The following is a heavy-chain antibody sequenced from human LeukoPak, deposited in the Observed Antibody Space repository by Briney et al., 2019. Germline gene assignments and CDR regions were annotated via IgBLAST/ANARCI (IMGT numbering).Heavy chain of an antibody. CDR2: IKSKTDGGTT. CDR3: TTDGWELERAFDY. CDR1: GFTFSDYN. Sequence: TGGSLRLSCAASGFTFSDYNMRWIRQAPGKGLEWVGHIKSKTDGGTTDYAAPVKGRFTISRDDSKNTLYLQMNSLKTEDTALYYCTTDGWELERAFDYWGQGTLVTVSS. J-gene: IGHJ4*02. D-gene: IGHD1-26*01. V-gene: IGHV3-15*01.